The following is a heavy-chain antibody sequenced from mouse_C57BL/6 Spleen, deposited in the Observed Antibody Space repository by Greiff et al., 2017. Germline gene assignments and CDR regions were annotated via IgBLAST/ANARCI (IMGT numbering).Heavy chain of an antibody. CDR2: IWSGGST. CDR3: AKNRGDGSSYGAMDY. J-gene: IGHJ4*01. Sequence: VQGVESGPGLVQPSQSLSITCTVSGFSLTSYGVHWVRQPPGKGLEWLGVIWSGGSTDYNAAFISRLSISKDNSKSQVFFKMNSLQADDTAIYYCAKNRGDGSSYGAMDYWGQGTSVTVSS. CDR1: GFSLTSYG. D-gene: IGHD1-1*01. V-gene: IGHV2-4*01.